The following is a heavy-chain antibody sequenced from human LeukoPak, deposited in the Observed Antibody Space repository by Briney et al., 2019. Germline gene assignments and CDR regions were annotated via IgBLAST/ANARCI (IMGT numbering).Heavy chain of an antibody. J-gene: IGHJ4*02. D-gene: IGHD2-2*01. V-gene: IGHV5-51*01. CDR1: GYSFTNYW. Sequence: GESLKISCKGSGYSFTNYWIVWVRLMPGKGLECMGIIYPSDSDIRYNPSFQGQVTMSADKSVSTAYLQWTSLRASDTAMYYCARLYCSSTSCYHIDYWGQGTLVTVSS. CDR3: ARLYCSSTSCYHIDY. CDR2: IYPSDSDI.